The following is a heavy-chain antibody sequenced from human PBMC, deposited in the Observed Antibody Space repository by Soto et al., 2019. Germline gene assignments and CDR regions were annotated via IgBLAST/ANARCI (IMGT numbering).Heavy chain of an antibody. CDR3: ARRRLDIAAGDDAFDI. CDR1: GYIFSSHW. D-gene: IGHD6-13*01. J-gene: IGHJ3*02. CDR2: IYRGESDI. V-gene: IGHV5-51*01. Sequence: PGESLKISCKSSGYIFSSHWIAWVRQMPGKGLEWMAIIYRGESDIRYSPSFQGQVTISADKSINTAYLQWNSLKASDTAMYYCARRRLDIAAGDDAFDIWGQGTMVTVSS.